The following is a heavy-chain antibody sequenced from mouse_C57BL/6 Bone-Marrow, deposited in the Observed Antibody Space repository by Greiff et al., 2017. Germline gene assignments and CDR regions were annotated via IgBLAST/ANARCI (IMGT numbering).Heavy chain of an antibody. Sequence: QVQLKQPGAELVKPGASVKLSCKASGYTFTSYWMHWVKQRPGRGLEWIGRIDPNSGGTKYNEKFKGKATLTSDTSSSTAYMQLSSLTSEDSAIYFCARPHYYGSVCAMDYWGQGTSVTVSS. CDR3: ARPHYYGSVCAMDY. J-gene: IGHJ4*01. V-gene: IGHV1-62-3*01. CDR2: IDPNSGGT. CDR1: GYTFTSYW. D-gene: IGHD1-1*01.